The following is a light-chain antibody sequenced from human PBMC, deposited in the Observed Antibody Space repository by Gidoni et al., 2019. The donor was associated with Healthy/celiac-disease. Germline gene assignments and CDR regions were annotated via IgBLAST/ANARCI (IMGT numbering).Light chain of an antibody. CDR2: KDS. CDR3: QSANSSGTYNV. J-gene: IGLJ6*01. CDR1: ALPKQY. Sequence: SYELTQHPSVSVSPGQTARITCSGDALPKQYAYWYQQKPGQAPVLVIYKDSERPSGIPARFSGSSSGTTVTLTISGVQAEDEANYYCQSANSSGTYNVFGSGTKVTVL. V-gene: IGLV3-25*03.